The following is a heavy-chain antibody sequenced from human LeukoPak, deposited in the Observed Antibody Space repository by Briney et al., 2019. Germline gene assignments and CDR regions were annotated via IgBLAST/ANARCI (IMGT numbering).Heavy chain of an antibody. CDR2: INPNSGGT. D-gene: IGHD3-16*02. CDR1: GYTFTGYY. J-gene: IGHJ6*03. Sequence: ASVKVTCKASGYTFTGYYMHWVRQAPGQGLEWMGWINPNSGGTNYAQKFQGRVTMTRDTSISTAYMELSRLRSDDTAVYYCARVVPSRRQDYYYYMDVWGKGTTVTISS. V-gene: IGHV1-2*02. CDR3: ARVVPSRRQDYYYYMDV.